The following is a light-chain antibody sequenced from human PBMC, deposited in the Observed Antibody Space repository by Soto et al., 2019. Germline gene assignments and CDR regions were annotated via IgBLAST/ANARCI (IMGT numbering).Light chain of an antibody. CDR1: QSVSSF. CDR3: QQRSTWPLFT. V-gene: IGKV3-11*01. CDR2: DAS. J-gene: IGKJ3*01. Sequence: EIVLTQSPATLSLSPGERATLSCRASQSVSSFLAWYQQKPGQAPRLLIYDASNRAPGIPARFSGSGSGTDFTLTIGSLDPEDFAVYYCQQRSTWPLFTFGPGTKVHI.